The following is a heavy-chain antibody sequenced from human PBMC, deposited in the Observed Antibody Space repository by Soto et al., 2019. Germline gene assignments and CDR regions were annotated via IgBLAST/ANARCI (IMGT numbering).Heavy chain of an antibody. D-gene: IGHD3-3*01. CDR2: ISGSGGST. CDR1: GFTFSSYG. V-gene: IGHV3-23*01. CDR3: AKVEIFYDFWSGYSPLYYFDY. Sequence: PGGSLRLSCAASGFTFSSYGMSWVRQAPGKGLEWVSAISGSGGSTYYADSVKGRFTISRDNSKNTLYLQMNSLRAEDTAVYYCAKVEIFYDFWSGYSPLYYFDYWGQGTLVTVSS. J-gene: IGHJ4*02.